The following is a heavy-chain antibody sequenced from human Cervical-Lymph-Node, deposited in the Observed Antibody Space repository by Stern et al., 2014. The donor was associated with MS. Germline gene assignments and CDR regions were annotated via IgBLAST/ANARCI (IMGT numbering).Heavy chain of an antibody. V-gene: IGHV3-30*01. CDR3: ASSHYFGAALDY. CDR2: LSYPGKYN. CDR1: GFTFSTRA. Sequence: VQLVESGGGVVRPGRSLRLSCGASGFTFSTRALHWVRQAPGRGLAWVAVLSYPGKYNYYAESVTGRFPIFRRISRNSLCLKRNSLRSEDTAVYSCASSHYFGAALDYWGLGTLVTVSS. D-gene: IGHD6-6*01. J-gene: IGHJ4*02.